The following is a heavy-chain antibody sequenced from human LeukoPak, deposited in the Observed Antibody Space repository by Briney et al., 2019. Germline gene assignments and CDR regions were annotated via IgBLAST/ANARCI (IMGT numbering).Heavy chain of an antibody. J-gene: IGHJ4*02. V-gene: IGHV4-39*01. D-gene: IGHD2-2*01. CDR2: IHYSGNT. CDR3: ARRPYCSGTSCYFDC. CDR1: GGSISSAYYY. Sequence: PSETLSLTCTVSGGSISSAYYYWGWVRQAPGKGLEWIGSIHYSGNTNYKPSLKSRVIISVDTSKSQFSLKLSSVTAADTALYYCARRPYCSGTSCYFDCWGQGTLVTVSS.